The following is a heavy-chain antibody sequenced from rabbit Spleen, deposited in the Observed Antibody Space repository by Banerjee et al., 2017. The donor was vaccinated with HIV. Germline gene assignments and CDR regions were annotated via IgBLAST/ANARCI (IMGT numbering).Heavy chain of an antibody. CDR1: GFSFSSSYY. D-gene: IGHD4-2*01. Sequence: QSLEESGGDLVKPGASLTLTCTASGFSFSSSYYVCWVRQAPGKGLEWIGCIDAGSGSTWYASWAKGRLSITKPSSTMVTLQMISLTAADTATYFCARAWRGSRAYAFNLWGPVTLAPVS. CDR3: ARAWRGSRAYAFNL. J-gene: IGHJ4*01. V-gene: IGHV1S40*01. CDR2: IDAGSGST.